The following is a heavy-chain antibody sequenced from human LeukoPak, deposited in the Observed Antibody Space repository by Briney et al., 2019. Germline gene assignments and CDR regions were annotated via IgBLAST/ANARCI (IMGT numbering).Heavy chain of an antibody. CDR2: IYYSGTT. CDR1: GGSISSSDYY. J-gene: IGHJ5*02. V-gene: IGHV4-39*01. D-gene: IGHD3-3*01. Sequence: SETLSLTCSVSGGSISSSDYYWGWIRQPPGKGLEWIGSIYYSGTTYYNPSLKSRITISVDTSKDQFSLKLSSVTAADTAVYYCTRLSDFSYPWSWGQGTLVTFSS. CDR3: TRLSDFSYPWS.